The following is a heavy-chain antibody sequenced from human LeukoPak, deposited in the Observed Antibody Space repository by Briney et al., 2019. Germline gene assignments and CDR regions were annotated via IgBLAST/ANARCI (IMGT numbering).Heavy chain of an antibody. CDR2: ISGSGGST. D-gene: IGHD3-16*02. CDR3: AKKEFFYDYVWGSYRLGDAFDI. V-gene: IGHV3-23*01. CDR1: GFTFSSYA. J-gene: IGHJ3*02. Sequence: ESLRLSCAASGFTFSSYAMSWVRQAPGKGLEWVSAISGSGGSTYYADSVKGRFTISRDNSKNTLYLQMNSLRAEDTAVYYCAKKEFFYDYVWGSYRLGDAFDIWGQGTMVTVSS.